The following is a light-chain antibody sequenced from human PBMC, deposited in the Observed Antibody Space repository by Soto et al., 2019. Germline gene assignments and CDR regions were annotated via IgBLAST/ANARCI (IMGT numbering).Light chain of an antibody. CDR3: QQLNSYPFT. CDR1: QGLSSD. V-gene: IGKV1-9*01. CDR2: AAS. J-gene: IGKJ5*01. Sequence: DVQLTQSPSFLSASVGDRVTITCRASQGLSSDLAWYQQKPGKAPKLLIYAASTLQSGVPSTFSGSSSRXEXXLXISSLHPEDFATYYCQQLNSYPFTFGQGTRLEIK.